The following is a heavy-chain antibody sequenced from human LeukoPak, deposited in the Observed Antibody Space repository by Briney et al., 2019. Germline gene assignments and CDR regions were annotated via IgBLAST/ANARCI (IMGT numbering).Heavy chain of an antibody. CDR3: AVVDTAMGRPFDAFDI. D-gene: IGHD5-18*01. CDR1: GYTFTSYD. V-gene: IGHV1-8*01. J-gene: IGHJ3*02. CDR2: MNPNSGNT. Sequence: ASVKVSCKASGYTFTSYDINWVRQAAGQGLEWMGWMNPNSGNTDYAQKFQGRVTMTRNTSISTAYMELSSLRSEDTAVYYCAVVDTAMGRPFDAFDIWGQGTMVTASS.